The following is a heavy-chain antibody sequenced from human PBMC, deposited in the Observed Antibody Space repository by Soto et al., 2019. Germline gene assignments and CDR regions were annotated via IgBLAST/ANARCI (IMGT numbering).Heavy chain of an antibody. CDR3: ARDWVSATRCYYYYYMDC. CDR1: GDSVSSNSAA. V-gene: IGHV6-1*01. CDR2: TYYRSKWYN. D-gene: IGHD6-25*01. J-gene: IGHJ6*03. Sequence: QTLSLTCAISGDSVSSNSAAWNWIRQSPSRGLEWLGRTYYRSKWYNDCAVSVKSRITINPDTSKNQFSLQLNSVTPEDTAVYYCARDWVSATRCYYYYYMDCWGKGPLVTVSS.